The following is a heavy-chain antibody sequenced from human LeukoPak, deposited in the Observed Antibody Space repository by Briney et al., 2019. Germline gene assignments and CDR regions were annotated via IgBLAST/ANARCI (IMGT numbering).Heavy chain of an antibody. CDR2: LYNAGST. CDR3: VRDSYSNYFDY. V-gene: IGHV3-53*01. Sequence: PGGSLRLSCVASGFIVSNNYMSWVRQAPGKGLEWVSVLYNAGSTYYADSVKGRFTISRDNAKNSLYLQMNSLRAEDTAVYYCVRDSYSNYFDYWGQGTLVTVSS. CDR1: GFIVSNNY. D-gene: IGHD4-11*01. J-gene: IGHJ4*02.